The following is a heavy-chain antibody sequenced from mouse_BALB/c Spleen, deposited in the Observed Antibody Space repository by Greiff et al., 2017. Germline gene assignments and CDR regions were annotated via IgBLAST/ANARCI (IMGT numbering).Heavy chain of an antibody. J-gene: IGHJ4*01. CDR1: GFSLRTSGMG. Sequence: QVTLKESGPGILQPSQTLSLTCSFSGFSLRTSGMGVSWIRQPSGKGLEWLAHIYWDDDKRYNPSLKSRLTISKDTSSNQVFLKITSVDTADTATYYCARTLITTAYYYAMDYWGQGTSVTVSS. CDR2: IYWDDDK. D-gene: IGHD1-2*01. CDR3: ARTLITTAYYYAMDY. V-gene: IGHV8-12*01.